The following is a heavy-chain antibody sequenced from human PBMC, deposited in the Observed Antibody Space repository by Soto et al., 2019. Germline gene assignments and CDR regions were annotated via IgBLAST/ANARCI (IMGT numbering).Heavy chain of an antibody. J-gene: IGHJ1*01. V-gene: IGHV4-34*01. CDR2: INHSGST. D-gene: IGHD6-13*01. Sequence: SETLSLTCAVYGVSFSGYYWSWIRQPPGKGLEWIGEINHSGSTNYNPSLKSRVTISVDTSKNQFSLKLSSVTAADTAVYYCATPIAAAGSAEYFQHWGQGTLVTVSS. CDR3: ATPIAAAGSAEYFQH. CDR1: GVSFSGYY.